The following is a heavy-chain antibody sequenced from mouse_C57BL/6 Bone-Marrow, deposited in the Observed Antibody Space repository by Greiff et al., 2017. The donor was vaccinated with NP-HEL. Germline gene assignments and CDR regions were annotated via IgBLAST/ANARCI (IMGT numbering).Heavy chain of an antibody. CDR1: GFPFSSYT. CDR2: ISGGGGNT. J-gene: IGHJ2*01. D-gene: IGHD1-1*01. V-gene: IGHV5-9*01. Sequence: EVMLVESGGGLVKPGGSLKLSCAASGFPFSSYTMSWVRQTPEKRLEWVATISGGGGNTYYPDSVKGRFTISRDNAKNTLYLQMSSLRSEDTALYYCARQEGYYFYYFDYWGQGTTLTVSS. CDR3: ARQEGYYFYYFDY.